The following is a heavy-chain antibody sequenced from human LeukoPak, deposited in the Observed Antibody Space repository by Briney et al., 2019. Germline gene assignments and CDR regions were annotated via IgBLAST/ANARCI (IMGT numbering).Heavy chain of an antibody. D-gene: IGHD3-3*01. CDR1: GGTFSSYA. CDR3: ARGGTYDFWSGYPYYYYYYMDV. CDR2: ISAYNGNT. J-gene: IGHJ6*03. Sequence: GSSVKVSCKASGGTFSSYAISWVRQAPGQGLEWMGWISAYNGNTNYAQKLQGRVTMTTDTSTSTAYMELRSLRSDDTAVYYCARGGTYDFWSGYPYYYYYYMDVWGKGTTVTVSS. V-gene: IGHV1-18*01.